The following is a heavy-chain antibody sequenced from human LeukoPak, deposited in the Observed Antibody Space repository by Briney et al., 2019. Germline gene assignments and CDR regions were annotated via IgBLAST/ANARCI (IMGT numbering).Heavy chain of an antibody. D-gene: IGHD3-10*01. CDR3: ARHLYYGSGSYYFDY. CDR2: IYSGGST. J-gene: IGHJ4*02. CDR1: GFPFSSSG. V-gene: IGHV3-66*04. Sequence: GGSLRLSCATSGFPFSSSGMSWVRQAPGKGLEWVSVIYSGGSTYYADSVKGRFTISRDNSKNTLYLQMNSLRVDDTAVYYCARHLYYGSGSYYFDYWGQGTLVTISS.